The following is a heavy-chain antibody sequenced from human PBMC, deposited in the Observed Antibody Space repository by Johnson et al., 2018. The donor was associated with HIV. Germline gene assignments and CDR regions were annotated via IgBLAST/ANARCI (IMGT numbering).Heavy chain of an antibody. CDR3: ARPGVVDTPPDAFDI. J-gene: IGHJ3*02. Sequence: VQLVESGGGVVRPGGSLRLSCAASGFTFSSYAMSWVRQAPGKGLEWVSAISGSGGTIYYADSVKGRFTISRDNAKNSLYLQMNSLRAEDTAVYYCARPGVVDTPPDAFDIWGQGTMVTVSS. V-gene: IGHV3-23*04. D-gene: IGHD5-18*01. CDR1: GFTFSSYA. CDR2: ISGSGGTI.